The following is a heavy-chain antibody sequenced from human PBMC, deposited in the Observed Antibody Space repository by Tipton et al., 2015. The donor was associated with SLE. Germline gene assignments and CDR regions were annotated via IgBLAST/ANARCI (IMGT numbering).Heavy chain of an antibody. CDR3: ARRAVAGYFDS. D-gene: IGHD6-19*01. Sequence: QLVQSGAEVQKPGASVKVSCKASGYTFSKFGISWVRQAPGQGLEWMGWVNPNSGNTAYAQKFQGRVTMTRDTSISTAYMELSSLTSEDTAVYYCARRAVAGYFDSWGQGTLVTVSS. J-gene: IGHJ4*02. CDR1: GYTFSKFG. V-gene: IGHV1-8*01. CDR2: VNPNSGNT.